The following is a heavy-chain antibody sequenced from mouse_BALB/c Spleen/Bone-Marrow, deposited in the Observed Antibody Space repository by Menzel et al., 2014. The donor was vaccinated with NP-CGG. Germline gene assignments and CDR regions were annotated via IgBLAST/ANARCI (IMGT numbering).Heavy chain of an antibody. CDR1: GYTFTSYW. D-gene: IGHD2-14*01. J-gene: IGHJ3*01. Sequence: VKLMESGAELAKPGASVKMSCKASGYTFTSYWMHWVKQRPGQGLEWIGYINPSTGYTEYNQKFKDKATLTADKSSSTAYMRLSSLTSEDSAVYYCARYYRYDGFAYWGQGTLVTVSA. CDR3: ARYYRYDGFAY. V-gene: IGHV1-7*01. CDR2: INPSTGYT.